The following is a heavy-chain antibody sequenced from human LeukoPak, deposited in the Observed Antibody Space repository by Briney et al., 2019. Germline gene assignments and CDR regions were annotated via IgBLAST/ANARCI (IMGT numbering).Heavy chain of an antibody. Sequence: GGSLRLSCAASGFTFSTYGMHWVRQAPGKGLDWAALIWHDGSNKYYADSVKGRFTISRDNSKNTLYLQMDSLRDEDTAVYYCATLYYDFWSGYSDYWGQGTLVTVSS. D-gene: IGHD3-3*01. CDR1: GFTFSTYG. CDR3: ATLYYDFWSGYSDY. V-gene: IGHV3-33*01. CDR2: IWHDGSNK. J-gene: IGHJ4*02.